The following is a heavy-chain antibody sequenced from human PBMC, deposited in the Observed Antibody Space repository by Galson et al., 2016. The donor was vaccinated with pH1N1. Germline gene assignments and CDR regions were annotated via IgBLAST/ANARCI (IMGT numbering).Heavy chain of an antibody. CDR3: ARELDTAMPYGQYGMDV. D-gene: IGHD5-18*01. CDR1: GFTFDDFA. CDR2: ISWNSGSI. Sequence: SLRLSCAASGFTFDDFAMHWVRQAPGKGLEWVSGISWNSGSIGYADSVKGRFTISRDNAKNSLYLQMNSLRAEDTAVYYCARELDTAMPYGQYGMDVWGQGTTVIVSS. V-gene: IGHV3-9*01. J-gene: IGHJ6*02.